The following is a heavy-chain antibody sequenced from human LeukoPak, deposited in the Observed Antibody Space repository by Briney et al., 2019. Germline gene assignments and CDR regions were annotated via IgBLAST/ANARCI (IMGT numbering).Heavy chain of an antibody. J-gene: IGHJ4*02. CDR2: ISPSGDIR. Sequence: PGGSLRLSCAASGFTFSSCAMSWVRQAPGKGLEGVSGISPSGDIRYYADSVTGRFTISRDNSKNTLYLEVISLTAEDTAVYYCAKDDAWLRFGEWSQGTLVTVSS. D-gene: IGHD3-10*01. CDR1: GFTFSSCA. V-gene: IGHV3-23*01. CDR3: AKDDAWLRFGE.